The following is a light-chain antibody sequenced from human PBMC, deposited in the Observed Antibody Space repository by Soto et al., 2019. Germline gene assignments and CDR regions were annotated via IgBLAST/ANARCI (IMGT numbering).Light chain of an antibody. CDR2: EGS. V-gene: IGLV2-23*01. Sequence: QSALTQPASVSGSPGQSITISCTGTSSDVGSSNLVSWYQQYPGKAPKLIIYEGSRRPSGVSGRFSGSMSGNTASLTISGLQAEDEADYYCCSFARSSTSYVFGTGTKVTV. CDR1: SSDVGSSNL. J-gene: IGLJ1*01. CDR3: CSFARSSTSYV.